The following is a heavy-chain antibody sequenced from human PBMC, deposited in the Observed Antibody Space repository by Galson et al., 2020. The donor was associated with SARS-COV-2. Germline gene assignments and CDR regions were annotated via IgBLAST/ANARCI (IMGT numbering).Heavy chain of an antibody. Sequence: NSGGSLRLSCAASGFTFSSYSMNWVRQAPGKGLEWVTSISSSSSYIYYADSVKGRFTISRDNAKNSLYLQMNSLRAEDTAVYYCARDQGIVVVNDAFDIWGQGTMVTVSS. CDR2: ISSSSSYI. D-gene: IGHD3-22*01. CDR1: GFTFSSYS. V-gene: IGHV3-21*01. CDR3: ARDQGIVVVNDAFDI. J-gene: IGHJ3*02.